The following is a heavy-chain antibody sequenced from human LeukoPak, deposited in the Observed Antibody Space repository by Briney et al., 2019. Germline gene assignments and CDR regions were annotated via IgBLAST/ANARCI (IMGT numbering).Heavy chain of an antibody. CDR2: IYTRGST. Sequence: ADTLPLTCTVSGVSISSYYWSWIRQPAGKGLEWIGRIYTRGSTNYNHSLKSRVTMSVDTSKNQFSLKLSSVTAADTDGDYCARVAVPAAISERLGYYYYMDVWGRGTTVTVSS. CDR3: ARVAVPAAISERLGYYYYMDV. CDR1: GVSISSYY. D-gene: IGHD2-2*02. J-gene: IGHJ6*03. V-gene: IGHV4-4*07.